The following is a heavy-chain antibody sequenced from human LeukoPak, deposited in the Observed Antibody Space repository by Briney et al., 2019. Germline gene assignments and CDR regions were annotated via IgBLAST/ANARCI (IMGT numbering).Heavy chain of an antibody. D-gene: IGHD3-3*02. CDR1: GFSFSYYW. V-gene: IGHV3-15*01. CDR3: TTVSQYYFDY. J-gene: IGHJ4*02. CDR2: IKSKTDGGTT. Sequence: SGGSLRLSCAASGFSFSYYWMSWVRQAPGKGLEWVGRIKSKTDGGTTDYAAPVKGRFTISRDDSKNTLYLQMNSLKTEDTAVYYCTTVSQYYFDYWGQGTLVTVSS.